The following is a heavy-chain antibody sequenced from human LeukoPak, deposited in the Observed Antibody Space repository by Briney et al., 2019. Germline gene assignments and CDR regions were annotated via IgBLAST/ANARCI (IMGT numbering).Heavy chain of an antibody. Sequence: GGSLRLSCAASGFTFSSYAMSWVRQAPGKGLEWVSATSGSGGSTYYADSVKGRFTISRDNSKNTLYLQMNSLRAEDTAVYYCAKVGYCSSTSCYFYYYYYMDVWGKGTTVTVSS. CDR2: TSGSGGST. CDR3: AKVGYCSSTSCYFYYYYYMDV. D-gene: IGHD2-2*01. CDR1: GFTFSSYA. J-gene: IGHJ6*03. V-gene: IGHV3-23*01.